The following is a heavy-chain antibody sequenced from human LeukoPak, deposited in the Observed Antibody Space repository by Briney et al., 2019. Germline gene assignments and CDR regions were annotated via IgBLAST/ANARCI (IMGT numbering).Heavy chain of an antibody. CDR1: GASFSSASYY. J-gene: IGHJ5*02. CDR3: ARDPRQGGDFWSATNWFDP. D-gene: IGHD3-3*01. Sequence: SETLSLTCTVSGASFSSASYYWAWIRQPPGKGLEWIASMHYTGSTYFNPSLKSRVTISVDTSKNQFSLNLNSVTAADTAVYYCARDPRQGGDFWSATNWFDPWGQGTLVTVSS. CDR2: MHYTGST. V-gene: IGHV4-39*07.